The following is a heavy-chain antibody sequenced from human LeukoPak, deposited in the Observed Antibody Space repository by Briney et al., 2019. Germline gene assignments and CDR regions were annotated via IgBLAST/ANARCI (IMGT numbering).Heavy chain of an antibody. V-gene: IGHV3-13*01. CDR1: GFTFSDYS. CDR2: IGSDGDT. J-gene: IGHJ5*01. CDR3: ARGLGGSGWDWFDS. D-gene: IGHD3-10*01. Sequence: GGSLRLSCAASGFTFSDYSMHWVRQATGKGLEWVSGIGSDGDTYYADSVRGRFTISRENAKNSLYLQMNSLRAGDAAVYYCARGLGGSGWDWFDSWGQGTLVTVSS.